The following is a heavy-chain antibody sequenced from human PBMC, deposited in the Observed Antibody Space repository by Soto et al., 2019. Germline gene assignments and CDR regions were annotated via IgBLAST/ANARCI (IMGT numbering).Heavy chain of an antibody. CDR1: GFAISRVYY. Sequence: SETLSLTCSVAGFAISRVYYWSWFRQPPGKGLEWIGIIYPSVSSYHNPSLETRVRLSIDTSKNQFTLNLTSVTAADTALYYCAREKVGTTFFDNWGRESRSPSPQ. V-gene: IGHV4-38-2*02. D-gene: IGHD1-1*01. CDR3: AREKVGTTFFDN. CDR2: IYPSVSS. J-gene: IGHJ4*02.